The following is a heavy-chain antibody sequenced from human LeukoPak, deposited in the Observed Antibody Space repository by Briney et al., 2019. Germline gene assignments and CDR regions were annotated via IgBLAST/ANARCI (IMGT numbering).Heavy chain of an antibody. D-gene: IGHD3-22*01. J-gene: IGHJ6*03. CDR3: ARDFASYYDSSGYYYYYYMDV. V-gene: IGHV4-4*07. CDR1: GGSISSYY. Sequence: SETLSLTCTVSGGSISSYYWSWIRQPAGKGLEWIGRIYTSGSTNYNPSLKSRVTMSVDTSKNQFSLKLSSVTAADTAVYYCARDFASYYDSSGYYYYYYMDVWGKGTTVTVSS. CDR2: IYTSGST.